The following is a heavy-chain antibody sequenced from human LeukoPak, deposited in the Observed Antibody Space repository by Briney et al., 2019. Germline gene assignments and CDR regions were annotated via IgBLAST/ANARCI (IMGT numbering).Heavy chain of an antibody. CDR1: GYTFTSYY. CDR2: INPSGGST. CDR3: AREAWEPAVAGYYYYYGMDV. J-gene: IGHJ6*02. D-gene: IGHD6-19*01. V-gene: IGHV1-46*01. Sequence: ASVKVSCKASGYTFTSYYMHWVRQAPGQGLEWMGIINPSGGSTSYAQKFQGRVTMTRDTSTSTVYMELSSLRSEDTAVYYCAREAWEPAVAGYYYYYGMDVWGQGTTVTVSS.